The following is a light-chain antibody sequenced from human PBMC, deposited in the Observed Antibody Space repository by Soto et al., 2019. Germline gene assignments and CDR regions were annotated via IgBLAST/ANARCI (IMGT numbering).Light chain of an antibody. CDR3: QQYVTSPPLT. V-gene: IGKV3-20*01. J-gene: IGKJ4*01. CDR2: GAS. Sequence: EIVLMQSPGTLSLSPGERATLSCRASQSVSNNYVAWYQQKPGQAPRLLIAGASSRATGIPDRFSGSGSGTDFTLNISRLEPEDFALYYCQQYVTSPPLTFGGGTKVEIK. CDR1: QSVSNNY.